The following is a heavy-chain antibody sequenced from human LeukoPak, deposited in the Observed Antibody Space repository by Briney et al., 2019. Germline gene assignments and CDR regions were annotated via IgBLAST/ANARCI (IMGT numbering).Heavy chain of an antibody. Sequence: LETLSLTCTVSGGSISSYYWSWIRQPPGKGLEWIGYIYFSGTTNINPSLKSRVTISVDMSKNQFSLKLSSVTAADTAVYYCAREDPQTTVPEGLDVWGQGTTVTVSS. CDR2: IYFSGTT. J-gene: IGHJ6*02. CDR1: GGSISSYY. D-gene: IGHD4-17*01. V-gene: IGHV4-59*01. CDR3: AREDPQTTVPEGLDV.